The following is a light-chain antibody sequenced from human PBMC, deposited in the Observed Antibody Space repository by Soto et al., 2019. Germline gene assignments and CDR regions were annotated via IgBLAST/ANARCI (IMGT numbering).Light chain of an antibody. CDR1: SSYFGSFKY. Sequence: QSALTQPRSVSGSPGQSVTISCSGASSYFGSFKYVSWYQHHPGEAPKVMIYDVTQRPSGVPDRFSGSKSGNTASLTISGLQAEDEADYYCCSYAGSYVFGTGTKLTVL. V-gene: IGLV2-11*01. CDR3: CSYAGSYV. CDR2: DVT. J-gene: IGLJ1*01.